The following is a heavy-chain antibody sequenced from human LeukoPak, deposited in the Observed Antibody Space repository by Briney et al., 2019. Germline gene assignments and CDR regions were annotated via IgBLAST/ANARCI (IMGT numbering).Heavy chain of an antibody. J-gene: IGHJ4*02. CDR2: IYFTGST. D-gene: IGHD7-27*01. Sequence: ASETLSLTCTVSGASISTYYWSWIRQPPGRGLEWLGYIYFTGSTNYNLSLESRISISVDTSTKQFSLKLTSVTAADTAMYYCTSSTGAIPGPSWYFDYWGLGTLVTVSS. CDR3: TSSTGAIPGPSWYFDY. V-gene: IGHV4-59*01. CDR1: GASISTYY.